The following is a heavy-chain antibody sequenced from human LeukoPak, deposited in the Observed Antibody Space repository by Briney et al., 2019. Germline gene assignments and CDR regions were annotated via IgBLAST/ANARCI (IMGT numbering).Heavy chain of an antibody. CDR2: ISSSSGHI. Sequence: GGSLRLSCAVSGFTFSNYNMNWVRQAPGKGLEWVASISSSSGHIHYADSVKGRFTISRDNAKNSLYLQMNSLRAEDTAVYYCARLWGSNFSAFGPWGQGTLVIVSS. CDR1: GFTFSNYN. D-gene: IGHD3-16*01. J-gene: IGHJ5*02. CDR3: ARLWGSNFSAFGP. V-gene: IGHV3-21*01.